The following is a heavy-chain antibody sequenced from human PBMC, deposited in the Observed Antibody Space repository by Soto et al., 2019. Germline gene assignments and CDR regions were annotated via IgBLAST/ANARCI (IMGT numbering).Heavy chain of an antibody. J-gene: IGHJ6*02. Sequence: WTWIRQHPGRGLEWIGYIYYIGSTYYNPSLNSRVTISVDTSKNHFSLSLNSTTAADTALYFWARDSDSNGGPNGLDVWGQGTTVTVSS. CDR3: ARDSDSNGGPNGLDV. V-gene: IGHV4-31*02. CDR2: IYYIGST. D-gene: IGHD6-19*01.